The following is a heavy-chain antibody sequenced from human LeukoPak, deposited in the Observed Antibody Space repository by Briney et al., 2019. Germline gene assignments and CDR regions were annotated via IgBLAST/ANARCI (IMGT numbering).Heavy chain of an antibody. CDR3: AKGDGYNLRVSH. J-gene: IGHJ4*02. CDR1: GFTFSSYV. Sequence: RRSLRLSCAASGFTFSSYVMHWVRQAPGKGLEWVAVISSDGSNKHYADSVKGRFTISRDNSKNTLCLQMNSLRVEDTAVYYCAKGDGYNLRVSHWGQGTLVTVSS. D-gene: IGHD5-24*01. V-gene: IGHV3-30*18. CDR2: ISSDGSNK.